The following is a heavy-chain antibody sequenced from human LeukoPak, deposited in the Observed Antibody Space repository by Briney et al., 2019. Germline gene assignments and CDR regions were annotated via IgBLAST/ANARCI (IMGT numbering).Heavy chain of an antibody. Sequence: GGSLRLSCAASGFTFSSYSMNWVRQAPGKGLEWVSYISSSSSTIYYADSVKGQFTISRDNAKNSLYLQMNSLRAEDTAVYYCARDEGPSSGSFFDYWGQGTLVTVSS. V-gene: IGHV3-48*04. J-gene: IGHJ4*02. CDR2: ISSSSSTI. D-gene: IGHD3-10*01. CDR3: ARDEGPSSGSFFDY. CDR1: GFTFSSYS.